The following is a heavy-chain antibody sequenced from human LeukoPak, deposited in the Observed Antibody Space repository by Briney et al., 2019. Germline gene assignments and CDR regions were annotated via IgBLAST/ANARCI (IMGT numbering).Heavy chain of an antibody. CDR2: ISSSSSYI. CDR3: AGSPPLQWELLPRYWFDP. V-gene: IGHV3-21*01. CDR1: GFTFSSYS. J-gene: IGHJ5*02. Sequence: KTGGSLRLSCAASGFTFSSYSMNWVRQAPGKGLEWVSSISSSSSYIYYADSVKGRFTISRDNAKNSLYLQMNSLRAEDTAVYYCAGSPPLQWELLPRYWFDPWGQGTLVTVSS. D-gene: IGHD1-26*01.